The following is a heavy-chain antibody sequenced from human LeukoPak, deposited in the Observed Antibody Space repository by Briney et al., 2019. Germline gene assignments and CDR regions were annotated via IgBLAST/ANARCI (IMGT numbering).Heavy chain of an antibody. CDR2: IYTSGST. V-gene: IGHV4-61*02. J-gene: IGHJ4*02. Sequence: SQTLSLTCTASGGSISSGSYYWSWIRQAAGKGLEWVGRIYTSGSTNYNPSLKSRVTISVHTSKNQFSLQLRSVTAADTAVYYCARDRLDSSGYYPFDYWGQGTLVTVSS. CDR3: ARDRLDSSGYYPFDY. D-gene: IGHD3-22*01. CDR1: GGSISSGSYY.